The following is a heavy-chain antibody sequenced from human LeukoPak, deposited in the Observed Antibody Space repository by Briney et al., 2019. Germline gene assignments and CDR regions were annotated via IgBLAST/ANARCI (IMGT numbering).Heavy chain of an antibody. D-gene: IGHD2-2*02. Sequence: GSLRLSCAASGFTFSSYAMSWVRQAPGKGLEWVSAISGRGGSTYYGDSVTVRFTISRDNPKNTLYLQMNSLRAEDTAVYYCAKSYCSSTSCYTGYYYMDVWGKGTTVTVSS. CDR3: AKSYCSSTSCYTGYYYMDV. V-gene: IGHV3-23*01. CDR1: GFTFSSYA. J-gene: IGHJ6*03. CDR2: ISGRGGST.